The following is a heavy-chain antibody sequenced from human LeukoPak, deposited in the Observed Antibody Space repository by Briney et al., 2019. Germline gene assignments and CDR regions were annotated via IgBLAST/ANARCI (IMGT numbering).Heavy chain of an antibody. J-gene: IGHJ4*02. CDR2: ISGSGGST. CDR1: GFTFSSYA. D-gene: IGHD5-18*01. CDR3: AKDRRSTAMVMLLWDY. Sequence: PGGSLRLSCAASGFTFSSYAMSWVRQAPGKGLGWVSAISGSGGSTYYADSVKGRFTISRDNSKNTLYLQMNSLRAADTAVYYSAKDRRSTAMVMLLWDYWGQGTLVTVSS. V-gene: IGHV3-23*01.